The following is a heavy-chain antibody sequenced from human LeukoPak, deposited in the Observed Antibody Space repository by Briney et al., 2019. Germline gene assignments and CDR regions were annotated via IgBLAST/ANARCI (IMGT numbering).Heavy chain of an antibody. D-gene: IGHD2-2*01. CDR1: GGTFSIYA. CDR3: ASPTPYCSSTSCYVGRAFDI. CDR2: IIPIFGIA. Sequence: AVKVSFKASGGTFSIYAISWVRQAPGQGREWMGGIIPIFGIANYAQKFQGRVTITADKSTSTAYMELSSLRSEDTAVYYCASPTPYCSSTSCYVGRAFDIWGQGTMVTVSS. V-gene: IGHV1-69*10. J-gene: IGHJ3*02.